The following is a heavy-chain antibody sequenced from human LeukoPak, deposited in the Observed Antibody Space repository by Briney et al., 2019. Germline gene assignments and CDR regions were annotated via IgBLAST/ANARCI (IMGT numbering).Heavy chain of an antibody. D-gene: IGHD3-22*01. CDR3: ARAGSIYYDSSGYYFEPYWFDP. Sequence: LETLSLTCTVSGGSISSYYWSWIRQPPGKGLEWIGYIYYSGSTNYNPSLKSRVTISVDTSKNQFSLKLSSVTAADTAVYYCARAGSIYYDSSGYYFEPYWFDPWGQGTLVTVSS. J-gene: IGHJ5*02. CDR1: GGSISSYY. CDR2: IYYSGST. V-gene: IGHV4-59*01.